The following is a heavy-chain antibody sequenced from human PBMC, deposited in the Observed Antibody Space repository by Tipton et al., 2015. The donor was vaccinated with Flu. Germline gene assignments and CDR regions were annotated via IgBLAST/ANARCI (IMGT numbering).Heavy chain of an antibody. Sequence: TLSLTCTVSGGSISSYYWSWIRQPPGKGLEWIGYIYYSGSTNYNPSLKSRATISVDTSKNQFSLKLSPVTAADTAVYYCARGGDGYNPIDYWGQGTLVTVSS. D-gene: IGHD5-24*01. CDR2: IYYSGST. V-gene: IGHV4-59*08. J-gene: IGHJ4*02. CDR3: ARGGDGYNPIDY. CDR1: GGSISSYY.